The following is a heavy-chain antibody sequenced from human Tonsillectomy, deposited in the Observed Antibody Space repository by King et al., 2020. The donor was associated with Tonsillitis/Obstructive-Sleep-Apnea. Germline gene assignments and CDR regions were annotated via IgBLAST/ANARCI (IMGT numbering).Heavy chain of an antibody. D-gene: IGHD6-13*01. CDR3: ARVGHRGIAAAGEVHYYMDV. CDR2: ISAYNGNT. J-gene: IGHJ6*03. Sequence: QLVQSGAEVKKPGASVKVSCKASGYTFTSYGISWVRQAPGQGLEWMGWISAYNGNTNYAQKLQGRVTMTTDTSTSTAYMELRSLRSDDTAVYYCARVGHRGIAAAGEVHYYMDVWGKGTTVTVSS. V-gene: IGHV1-18*01. CDR1: GYTFTSYG.